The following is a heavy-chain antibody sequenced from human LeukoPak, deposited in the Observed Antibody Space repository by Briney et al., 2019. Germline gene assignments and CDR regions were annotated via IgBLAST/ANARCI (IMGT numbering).Heavy chain of an antibody. CDR1: GFTFSSYS. Sequence: GGSLRLSCIPSGFTFSSYSMNWVRQAPGKGLEWVSYISSSISIYYADSVKGRFTISRDNPTTSLYLQMNSLRDEDTAGYYCARDQRSGIAAYGMDGWGQGTTVIVSS. CDR3: ARDQRSGIAAYGMDG. J-gene: IGHJ6*02. CDR2: ISSSISI. V-gene: IGHV3-48*02. D-gene: IGHD6-13*01.